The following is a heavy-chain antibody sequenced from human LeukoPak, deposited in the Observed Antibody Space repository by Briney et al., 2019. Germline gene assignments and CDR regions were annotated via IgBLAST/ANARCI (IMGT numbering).Heavy chain of an antibody. CDR2: IKENSVGGTI. CDR1: GFTFNKAW. CDR3: TAGLGLTNDDS. V-gene: IGHV3-15*01. D-gene: IGHD2-8*01. J-gene: IGHJ4*02. Sequence: GGSLRLSCGASGFTFNKAWMSWVRQTPGKGLEWVGRIKENSVGGTIDYAAPVQGRFTISRDDSKSTVYLEMNSLKTEDTAVYYCTAGLGLTNDDSWGQGTLVTVSS.